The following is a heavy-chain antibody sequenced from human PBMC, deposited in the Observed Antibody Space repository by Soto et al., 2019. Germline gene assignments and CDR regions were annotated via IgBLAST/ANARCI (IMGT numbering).Heavy chain of an antibody. Sequence: EVQLVESGGGLVKPGGSLRLSCAASGFTFSSYSMNWVRQAPGKGLEWVSSISSSSSYIYYADSVKGRFTISRDNAKNSLYLQKNRLRGEDTAVYYCARVQQYSGLYDYWGQGALVNVFS. V-gene: IGHV3-21*01. CDR2: ISSSSSYI. J-gene: IGHJ4*02. D-gene: IGHD5-12*01. CDR3: ARVQQYSGLYDY. CDR1: GFTFSSYS.